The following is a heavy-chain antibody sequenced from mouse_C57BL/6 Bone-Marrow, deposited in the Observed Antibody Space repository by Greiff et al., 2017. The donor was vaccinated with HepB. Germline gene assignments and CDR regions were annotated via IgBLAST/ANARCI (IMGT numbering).Heavy chain of an antibody. J-gene: IGHJ4*01. D-gene: IGHD1-3*01. CDR3: DKSKGIGIYYAMDY. V-gene: IGHV2-5*01. CDR1: GFSLTSYG. Sequence: VQLQQSGPGLVQPSQSLSITCTVSGFSLTSYGVHWVRQSPGKGLEWLGVIWRGGSTDYNAAFMSRLSITKDNSKSQVFFKMNSLQVDDTAIYYGDKSKGIGIYYAMDYWGQGTSVTVSS. CDR2: IWRGGST.